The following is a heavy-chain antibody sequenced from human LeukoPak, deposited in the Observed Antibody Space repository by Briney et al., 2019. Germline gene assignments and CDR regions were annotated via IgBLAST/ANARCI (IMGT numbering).Heavy chain of an antibody. CDR2: IYNSGTT. V-gene: IGHV3-53*01. J-gene: IGHJ4*02. CDR3: ARGWEWWDY. Sequence: GGSLRLSCAASGFSVSSNYMSWVRQAPGKGPEWVAVIYNSGTTKYADSVKGRFTIARDSSNNTLYLQMNSLRAEDTAVYYCARGWEWWDYWGQGSLVTVSS. D-gene: IGHD2-15*01. CDR1: GFSVSSNY.